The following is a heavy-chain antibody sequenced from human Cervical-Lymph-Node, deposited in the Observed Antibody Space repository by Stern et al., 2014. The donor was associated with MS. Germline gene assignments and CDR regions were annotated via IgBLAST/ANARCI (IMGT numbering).Heavy chain of an antibody. CDR3: ARDVIAAAGYYYYYYGMDV. CDR2: ISSSSSTI. J-gene: IGHJ6*02. Sequence: EVQLVESGGGLVQPGGSLRLSCAASGFTFSSYSMNWVRQAPGKGLEWVSYISSSSSTIYYADSVKGRFTISRDNAKNSLYLQMNSLRDEDPAVYYCARDVIAAAGYYYYYYGMDVWGQGTTVTVSS. D-gene: IGHD6-13*01. V-gene: IGHV3-48*02. CDR1: GFTFSSYS.